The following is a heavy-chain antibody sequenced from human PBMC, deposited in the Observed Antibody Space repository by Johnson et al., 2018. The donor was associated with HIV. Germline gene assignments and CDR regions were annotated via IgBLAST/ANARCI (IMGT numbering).Heavy chain of an antibody. J-gene: IGHJ3*02. CDR2: IKSKTDGGTK. CDR3: ARGDDSSAWGAFDI. Sequence: VQLVESGGNLVKPGGSLRLSCAASGFTFSYAWMSWVRQAPGKGLEWVGRIKSKTDGGTKDYTAPVKGRFTISRDDSKNTLYIQMNSLKIEDTAVYYCARGDDSSAWGAFDIWGQGTMVTVSS. V-gene: IGHV3-15*05. D-gene: IGHD3-22*01. CDR1: GFTFSYAW.